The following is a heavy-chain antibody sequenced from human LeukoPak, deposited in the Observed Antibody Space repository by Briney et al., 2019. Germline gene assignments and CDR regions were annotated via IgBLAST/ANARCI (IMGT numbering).Heavy chain of an antibody. CDR3: AKDSRGIQLWP. V-gene: IGHV3-30*02. CDR1: GFTFSSYG. J-gene: IGHJ5*02. Sequence: PGGSLRLSCAASGFTFSSYGMHWVRQAPGKGLEWVAVIWYDGSNKYYADSVKGRFTISRDNSKNTLYLQMNSLRVEDTAMYYCAKDSRGIQLWPWGQGTLVTVSS. CDR2: IWYDGSNK. D-gene: IGHD5-18*01.